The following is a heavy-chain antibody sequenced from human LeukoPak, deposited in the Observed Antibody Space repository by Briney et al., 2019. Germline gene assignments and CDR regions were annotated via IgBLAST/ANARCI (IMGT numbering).Heavy chain of an antibody. CDR3: TRDRRAVEPSSGWPQGYYYYYYMDV. Sequence: GGSLRLSCAASGSTFSGSALHWVRQASGKGLEWVGRIRSTANGYATAYAASVKGRFTISRDDSKNTAYLQMDSLKTEDTAVYYCTRDRRAVEPSSGWPQGYYYYYYMDVWGKGTTVTVSS. CDR2: IRSTANGYAT. CDR1: GSTFSGSA. V-gene: IGHV3-73*01. J-gene: IGHJ6*03. D-gene: IGHD6-19*01.